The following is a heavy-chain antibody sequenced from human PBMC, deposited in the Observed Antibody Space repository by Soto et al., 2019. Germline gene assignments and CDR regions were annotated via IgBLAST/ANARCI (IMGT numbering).Heavy chain of an antibody. CDR3: AKHRTLSYYFDY. CDR2: ISGTAVST. CDR1: GFTFSTYA. J-gene: IGHJ4*02. V-gene: IGHV3-23*01. Sequence: EVQLLESGGGLVQPGGSLRLSCAASGFTFSTYAMSWVRQAPGKGLEWVSVISGTAVSTDYADSVKGRFTISRDNSKNTLFLQMNSLRAEDTAVYYCAKHRTLSYYFDYWGQGTLVTVSS. D-gene: IGHD2-2*01.